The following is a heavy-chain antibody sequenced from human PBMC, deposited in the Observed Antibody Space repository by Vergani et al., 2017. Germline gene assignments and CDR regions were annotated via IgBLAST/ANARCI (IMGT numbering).Heavy chain of an antibody. CDR3: AKNPGISTTRHYYAMDV. V-gene: IGHV3-48*01. D-gene: IGHD1-1*01. CDR2: ISPGASTV. CDR1: GFSFRNAW. J-gene: IGHJ6*02. Sequence: EVQLLESGGDLVQPGGSLRLSCVASGFSFRNAWMNWVRRTPGKGLEWVSHISPGASTVSYTDSVTGRFTVSRDNDNNSLTLDMTTLRVEDTAVYYCAKNPGISTTRHYYAMDVWGQGTTVTVSS.